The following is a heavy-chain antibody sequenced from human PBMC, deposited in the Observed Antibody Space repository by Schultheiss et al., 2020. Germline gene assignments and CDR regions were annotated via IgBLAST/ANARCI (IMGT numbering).Heavy chain of an antibody. CDR1: GFTFSSYS. CDR3: ARGGGDEEGDY. J-gene: IGHJ4*02. D-gene: IGHD3-10*01. CDR2: ISSNGGST. V-gene: IGHV3-64*04. Sequence: GGSLRLSCAASGFTFSSYSMNWVRQAPGKGLEYVSAISSNGGSTYYADSVKGRFTISRDNAKNTLYLQMNSLRVEDTAIYYCARGGGDEEGDYWGQGSLVTVSS.